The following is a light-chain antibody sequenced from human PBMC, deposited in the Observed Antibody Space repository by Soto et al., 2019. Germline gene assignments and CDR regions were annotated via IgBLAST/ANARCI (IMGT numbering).Light chain of an antibody. CDR3: QQRSSWPIT. J-gene: IGKJ5*01. CDR1: QSVSSY. Sequence: EIVLTHSPDTLSLSPGERATLSCRASQSVSSYLAWHQQKPGQAPRLLIYDASNRATGIPARFSGSGSGTDFTLTISSLEPEDFAVYYCQQRSSWPITFGQGTRLEIK. V-gene: IGKV3-11*01. CDR2: DAS.